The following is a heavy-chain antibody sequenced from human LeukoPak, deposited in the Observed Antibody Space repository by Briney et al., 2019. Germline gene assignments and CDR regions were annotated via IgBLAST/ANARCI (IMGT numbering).Heavy chain of an antibody. CDR1: GFSFSNAW. CDR3: ARDQYDTWSRRGNFDS. Sequence: GGSLRLSCATSGFSFSNAWMNWVRQAPGKGLEWVANIKLDGSEKNYVDSVKGRFTISRDNTKNSLYLQMNSLRAEDTAVFYCARDQYDTWSRRGNFDSWGQGTLVIVSS. J-gene: IGHJ4*02. CDR2: IKLDGSEK. V-gene: IGHV3-7*03. D-gene: IGHD3-3*01.